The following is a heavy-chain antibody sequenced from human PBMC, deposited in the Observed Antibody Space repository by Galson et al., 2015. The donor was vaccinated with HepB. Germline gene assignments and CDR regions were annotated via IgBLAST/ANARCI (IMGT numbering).Heavy chain of an antibody. CDR1: GYTFTSYG. J-gene: IGHJ4*02. V-gene: IGHV1-18*04. CDR2: ISAYNGNT. CDR3: ARDTFHYYDSSGYYVTFDY. Sequence: SVKVSCKASGYTFTSYGISWVRQAPGQGLEWMGWISAYNGNTNYAQKLQGRVTMTTDTSTSTAYMELRSLRSDDTAVYYCARDTFHYYDSSGYYVTFDYWGQGTLVTVSS. D-gene: IGHD3-22*01.